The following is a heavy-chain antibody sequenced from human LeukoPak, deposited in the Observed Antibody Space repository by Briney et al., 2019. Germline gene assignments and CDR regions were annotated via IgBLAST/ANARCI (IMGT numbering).Heavy chain of an antibody. D-gene: IGHD3-9*01. J-gene: IGHJ4*02. V-gene: IGHV3-23*01. CDR1: GFTFSSYA. CDR3: VKWAKESYDILTGWGY. CDR2: ISSSGGST. Sequence: PGGSLRLSCAASGFTFSSYAMSWVRQAPGKGLEWVSSISSSGGSTYYADSVKGRFTISRDNSKNTLYVQMNSLRAEDTAVYYCVKWAKESYDILTGWGYWGQGTLVTVSS.